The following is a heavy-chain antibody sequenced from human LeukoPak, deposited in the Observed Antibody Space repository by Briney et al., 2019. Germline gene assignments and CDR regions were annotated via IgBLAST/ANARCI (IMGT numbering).Heavy chain of an antibody. Sequence: SETLSLTCTVSVGSISNYYWSWIRQPPGKRLEGIGYIYTTVSTNYNPSIKSRVSMSVDTSKNQFSLKLSSVTAADTAVYYCARHGPTREIDYWGQGTLVTVSS. CDR1: VGSISNYY. CDR3: ARHGPTREIDY. J-gene: IGHJ4*02. V-gene: IGHV4-4*09. D-gene: IGHD4/OR15-4a*01. CDR2: IYTTVST.